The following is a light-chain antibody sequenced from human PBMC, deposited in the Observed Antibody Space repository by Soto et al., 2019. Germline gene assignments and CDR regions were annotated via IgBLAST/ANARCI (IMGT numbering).Light chain of an antibody. CDR1: QSVSSSY. Sequence: EIVLTQSPGTLSLSPGERATLSCRASQSVSSSYLALYQQKPGQAPRLLIYGASGRATGIPDRFSGGGPGTDFTLTISRLEPEDFAVYYCQQYNNWPPFFGPGTKVDIK. V-gene: IGKV3-20*01. CDR2: GAS. CDR3: QQYNNWPPF. J-gene: IGKJ3*01.